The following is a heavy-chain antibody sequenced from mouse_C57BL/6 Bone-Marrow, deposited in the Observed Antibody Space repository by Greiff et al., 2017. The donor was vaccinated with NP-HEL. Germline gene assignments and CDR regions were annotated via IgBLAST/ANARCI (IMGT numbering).Heavy chain of an antibody. J-gene: IGHJ3*01. CDR3: ARDWHYYGSSGPY. CDR2: IDPSDSYT. V-gene: IGHV1-50*01. Sequence: VQLQQPGAELVKPGASVKLSCKASGYTFTSYWMQWVKQRPGQGLEWIGEIDPSDSYTNYNQKFKGKATLTVDTSSSPAYMQLSSLTAEDSAVYYCARDWHYYGSSGPYWGQGTLVTVSA. CDR1: GYTFTSYW. D-gene: IGHD1-1*01.